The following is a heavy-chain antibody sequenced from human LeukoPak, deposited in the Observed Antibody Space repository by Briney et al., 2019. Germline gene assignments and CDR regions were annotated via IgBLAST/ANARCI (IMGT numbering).Heavy chain of an antibody. D-gene: IGHD2-21*02. CDR3: AKDLSRLYYYYGMDV. Sequence: PGGSLRLSCAASGFTFSSYAMGWVRQAPGKGLEWVSAISGSGGSTYYADSVKGRFTISRDNSKNTLYLQMNSLRAEDTAVYYCAKDLSRLYYYYGMDVWGQGTTVTVSS. CDR2: ISGSGGST. V-gene: IGHV3-23*01. J-gene: IGHJ6*02. CDR1: GFTFSSYA.